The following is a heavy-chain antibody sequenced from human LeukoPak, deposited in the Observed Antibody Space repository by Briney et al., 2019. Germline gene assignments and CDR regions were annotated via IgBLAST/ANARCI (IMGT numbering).Heavy chain of an antibody. Sequence: GGSLRLSCAASGFTFRSSAMHWVRQAPGKGLEWVAVIWYDESHKYYTDSVRGRFTISRDNSKNTLYLQMNSLRAEDTAVYYCARASSSTVSYFDYWGQGTPLTVSS. CDR1: GFTFRSSA. CDR3: ARASSSTVSYFDY. V-gene: IGHV3-33*08. J-gene: IGHJ4*02. D-gene: IGHD2/OR15-2a*01. CDR2: IWYDESHK.